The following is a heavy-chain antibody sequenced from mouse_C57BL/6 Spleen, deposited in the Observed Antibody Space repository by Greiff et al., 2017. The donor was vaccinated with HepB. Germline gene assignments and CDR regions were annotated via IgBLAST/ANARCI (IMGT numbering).Heavy chain of an antibody. CDR1: GFTFSDYG. CDR3: ASYDGYYY. J-gene: IGHJ2*01. V-gene: IGHV5-17*01. Sequence: EVMLVESGGGLVKPGGSLKLSCAASGFTFSDYGMHWVRQAPEKGLEWVAYISSGSSTIYYAATVKGRFTISRDNAKNTLFLQMTSLRSEDTAMYYCASYDGYYYWGQGTTLTVSS. D-gene: IGHD2-3*01. CDR2: ISSGSSTI.